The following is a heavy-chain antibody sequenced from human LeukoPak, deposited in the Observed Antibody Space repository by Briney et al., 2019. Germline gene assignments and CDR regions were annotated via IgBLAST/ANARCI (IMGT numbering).Heavy chain of an antibody. Sequence: SGPTLVNPTQTLTPTCTFSGFSLSTSGMGVGWIRQAPGKALEWLALIYWDDDKRYSPSLKSRLTITKDTSKNQVVLTMTNMDPVDTATYYCAHKVEVGVNTRYFQHWGQGTLVTVSS. CDR1: GFSLSTSGMG. J-gene: IGHJ1*01. CDR2: IYWDDDK. CDR3: AHKVEVGVNTRYFQH. V-gene: IGHV2-5*02. D-gene: IGHD1-26*01.